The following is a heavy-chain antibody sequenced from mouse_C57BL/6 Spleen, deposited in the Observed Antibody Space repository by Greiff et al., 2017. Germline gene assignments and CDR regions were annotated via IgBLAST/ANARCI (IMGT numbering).Heavy chain of an antibody. Sequence: EVQLQQSGPELVKPGASVKIPCKASGYTFTDYNMDWVKQSHGKSLEWIGDINPNNGGTIYNQKFKGKATLTVDKSSSTAYMELRSLTSEDTAVYYCARGKYYEYDEDGYFDYWGQGTTLTVSS. V-gene: IGHV1-18*01. CDR2: INPNNGGT. D-gene: IGHD2-4*01. J-gene: IGHJ2*01. CDR3: ARGKYYEYDEDGYFDY. CDR1: GYTFTDYN.